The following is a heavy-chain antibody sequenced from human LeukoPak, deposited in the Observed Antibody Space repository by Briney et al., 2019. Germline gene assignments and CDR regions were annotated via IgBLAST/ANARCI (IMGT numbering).Heavy chain of an antibody. D-gene: IGHD6-13*01. CDR1: GGTFSSYA. CDR3: ARGQCSSSFFDY. V-gene: IGHV1-69*04. CDR2: IIPILGIA. J-gene: IGHJ4*02. Sequence: SVKVSCKASGGTFSSYAISWVRQAPGQGLEWMGRIIPILGIANYAQKFQGRVTITADKSTSTAYMELSSLRSEDTAVYYCARGQCSSSFFDYWGQGTLVTVSS.